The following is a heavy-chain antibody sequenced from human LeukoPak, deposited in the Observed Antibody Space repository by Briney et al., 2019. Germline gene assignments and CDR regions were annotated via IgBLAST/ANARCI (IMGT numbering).Heavy chain of an antibody. J-gene: IGHJ4*02. V-gene: IGHV3-23*01. CDR3: AKPTGTGAAKAFDY. Sequence: GGSLRLSCAASGFTFSSYAMSWVRQAPGKGLEWVSVISGSGGRTYYADSVKGRFTISRDNSKNTIYLQMNSLRAEDTAIYYCAKPTGTGAAKAFDYWGQGTLVTVSS. D-gene: IGHD2-15*01. CDR1: GFTFSSYA. CDR2: ISGSGGRT.